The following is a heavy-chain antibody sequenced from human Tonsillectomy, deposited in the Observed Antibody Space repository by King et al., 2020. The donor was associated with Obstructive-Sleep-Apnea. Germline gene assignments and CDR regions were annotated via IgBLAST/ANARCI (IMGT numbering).Heavy chain of an antibody. CDR2: IYYSGST. D-gene: IGHD4-17*01. CDR3: ARDDYGDRNFDY. CDR1: GGSISSYY. Sequence: QVQLQESGPGLVKPSETLSLTCTVSGGSISSYYWSWIRQPPGKGLEWIGYIYYSGSTNYNPSLKSRVTISVDTSKNQFSLKLSSVTAADTAVYYCARDDYGDRNFDYWGQGTLVTVSS. V-gene: IGHV4-59*01. J-gene: IGHJ4*02.